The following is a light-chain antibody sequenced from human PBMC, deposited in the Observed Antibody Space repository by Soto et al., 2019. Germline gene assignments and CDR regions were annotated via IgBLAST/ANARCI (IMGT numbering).Light chain of an antibody. Sequence: EIVLTQSPVTLSLSPGERATHSCRASQSINNYLAWYHQKPGQPPRLLIYDASNRATAIPVRFSGSGSGTDFTLTISSLEPEDSAVYYYQYRGIWPPGATFGGGTKVEIK. V-gene: IGKV3-11*01. CDR3: QYRGIWPPGAT. CDR2: DAS. J-gene: IGKJ4*01. CDR1: QSINNY.